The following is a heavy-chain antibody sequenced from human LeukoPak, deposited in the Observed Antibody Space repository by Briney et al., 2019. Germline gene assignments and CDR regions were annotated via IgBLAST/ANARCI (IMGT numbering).Heavy chain of an antibody. Sequence: PGGSLRLSCTASGFTFGDYAMSWFRQAPGKGLEWVGFIRSKAYGGTTEYAASVKGRFTISRDDSKSIAYLQMNSLKTEDTAVYYCTRDGHYCSGGSCSVVNWFDPWGQGTLVTVSS. V-gene: IGHV3-49*03. CDR2: IRSKAYGGTT. D-gene: IGHD2-15*01. J-gene: IGHJ5*02. CDR3: TRDGHYCSGGSCSVVNWFDP. CDR1: GFTFGDYA.